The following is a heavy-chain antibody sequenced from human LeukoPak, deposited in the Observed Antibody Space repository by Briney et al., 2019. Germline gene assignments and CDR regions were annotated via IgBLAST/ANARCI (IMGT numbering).Heavy chain of an antibody. D-gene: IGHD2-15*01. CDR1: GYSFTSYS. CDR3: ARLKNCSGGSCYYYYYYYMDV. CDR2: IYPGDSDT. V-gene: IGHV5-51*01. J-gene: IGHJ6*03. Sequence: GESLKISCNGSGYSFTSYSIGWVRQMPGKGLEWMGIIYPGDSDTRYSPSFQGQVTISADKSISTAYLQWSSLKASDTAMYYCARLKNCSGGSCYYYYYYYMDVWGKGTTVTVSS.